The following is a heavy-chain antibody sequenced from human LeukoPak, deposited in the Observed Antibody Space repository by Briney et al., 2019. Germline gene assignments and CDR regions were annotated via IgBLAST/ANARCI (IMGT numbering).Heavy chain of an antibody. CDR3: ARATSWLREDRTDY. V-gene: IGHV3-11*01. J-gene: IGHJ4*02. CDR2: ISSSGSTI. Sequence: GGSLRLSCAASGFTFSDYYMSWIRQAPGKGLEWVSYISSSGSTIYYADSVKGRFTISRDNAKNSLYLQTNSLRAEDTAVYYCARATSWLREDRTDYWGQGTLVTVSS. D-gene: IGHD5-12*01. CDR1: GFTFSDYY.